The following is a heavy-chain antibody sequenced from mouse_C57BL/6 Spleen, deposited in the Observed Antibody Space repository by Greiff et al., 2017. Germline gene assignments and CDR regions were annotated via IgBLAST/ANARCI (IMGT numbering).Heavy chain of an antibody. V-gene: IGHV1-7*01. CDR2: INPSSGYT. D-gene: IGHD4-1*01. J-gene: IGHJ4*01. CDR1: GYTFTSYW. Sequence: QVQLQQSGAELAKPGASVKLSCKASGYTFTSYWMHWVKQRPGQGLEWIGYINPSSGYTKYNQKFKDKATLTADKSSSTAFMQLRSLTYADSAVYYCASGWEYYAMDYWGQGTSVTVSS. CDR3: ASGWEYYAMDY.